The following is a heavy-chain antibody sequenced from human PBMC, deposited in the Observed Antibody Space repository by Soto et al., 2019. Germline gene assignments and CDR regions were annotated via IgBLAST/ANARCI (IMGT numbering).Heavy chain of an antibody. J-gene: IGHJ6*02. D-gene: IGHD3-3*01. CDR1: GYSFTSYW. CDR2: IDPSDSYT. CDR3: ARRRSITIFGVDYGMDV. V-gene: IGHV5-10-1*01. Sequence: ESLKISCKGSGYSFTSYWISWVRQMPGKGLEWMGRIDPSDSYTNYSPSFQGHVTISADKSISTAYLQWSSLKASDTAMYYCARRRSITIFGVDYGMDVWGQGTTVTVSS.